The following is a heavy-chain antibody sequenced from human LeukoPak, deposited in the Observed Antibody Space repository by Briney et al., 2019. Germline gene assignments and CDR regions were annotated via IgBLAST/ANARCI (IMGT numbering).Heavy chain of an antibody. V-gene: IGHV3-33*01. D-gene: IGHD3-22*01. CDR1: GFTFSSYG. CDR2: IWYDGSSK. CDR3: ARDGGSGYYDY. J-gene: IGHJ4*02. Sequence: GRSLRLSCAASGFTFSSYGMHWVRQAPGKGLEWVAVIWYDGSSKYYADSVKGRFTISRDNSKNTLYLQMNSLRAEDTAVYYCARDGGSGYYDYWGQGTLVTVSS.